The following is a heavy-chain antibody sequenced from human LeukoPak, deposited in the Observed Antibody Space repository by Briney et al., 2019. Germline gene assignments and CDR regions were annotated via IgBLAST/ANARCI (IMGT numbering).Heavy chain of an antibody. CDR3: ARDSSGPAF. CDR2: IYAGGGT. J-gene: IGHJ4*02. Sequence: GGSLRLSCVASGFTFSDYYMDWVRQAPGKGLEWVSVIYAGGGTFYSESVKGRFTISRDSSKNTLYLQMNSLRADDTAVYYCARDSSGPAFWGQGTLVTVSS. D-gene: IGHD6-19*01. CDR1: GFTFSDYY. V-gene: IGHV3-53*01.